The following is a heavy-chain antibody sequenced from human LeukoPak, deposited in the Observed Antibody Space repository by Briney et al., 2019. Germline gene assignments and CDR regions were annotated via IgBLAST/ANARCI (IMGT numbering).Heavy chain of an antibody. CDR1: GGSISSYY. V-gene: IGHV4-59*01. CDR2: IYYSGST. J-gene: IGHJ4*02. CDR3: ARDTYPSDYFDY. D-gene: IGHD2-2*01. Sequence: SETLSLTCTVSGGSISSYYWSWIRQPPGKGLEWIGYIYYSGSTNYNPSLRSRVTISVDTSKNQFSLKLSSVSAADTAVYYCARDTYPSDYFDYWGQGTLVTVSS.